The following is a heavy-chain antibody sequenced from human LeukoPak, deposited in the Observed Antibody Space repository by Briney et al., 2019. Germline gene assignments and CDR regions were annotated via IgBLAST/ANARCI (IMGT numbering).Heavy chain of an antibody. CDR2: VYYSGTT. V-gene: IGHV4-39*07. CDR1: GGSISLSYYY. J-gene: IGHJ4*02. Sequence: PSETLSLTCSVSGGSISLSYYYWGWIRQPPGKALEWIGSVYYSGTTSYNPSLKSRVTISVDMSKNHFSLRLSSVTAADTAMHYCARGTLYSGWSYYFDYWGQESQVTVSS. CDR3: ARGTLYSGWSYYFDY. D-gene: IGHD6-19*01.